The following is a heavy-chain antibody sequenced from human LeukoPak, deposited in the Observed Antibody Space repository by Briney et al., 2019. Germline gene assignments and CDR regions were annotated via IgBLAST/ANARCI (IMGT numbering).Heavy chain of an antibody. V-gene: IGHV1-2*02. J-gene: IGHJ5*02. CDR3: AREYCSSTSCSIFDP. Sequence: ASVKVSCKASGYTFTGYYMHWGRQAPGQGLEWMGWINPNSGGTNYAQKFQGRVTMTRDTSISTAYMELSRLRSDDTAVYYCAREYCSSTSCSIFDPWGQGTLVTVSS. CDR2: INPNSGGT. D-gene: IGHD2-2*01. CDR1: GYTFTGYY.